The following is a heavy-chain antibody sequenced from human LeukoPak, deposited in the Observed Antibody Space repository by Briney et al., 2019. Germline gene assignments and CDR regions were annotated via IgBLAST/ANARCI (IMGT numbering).Heavy chain of an antibody. J-gene: IGHJ1*01. CDR2: IRSKPHSYAT. CDR3: TNEYTLGSEYFQH. D-gene: IGHD2/OR15-2a*01. V-gene: IGHV3-73*01. Sequence: GGSLRLSCAASGLSFSGSALHWVRQASGKGLEWLGRIRSKPHSYATTYAASVKGRFTISRDDSKNTAYLQMNSLKTEDTAVYYCTNEYTLGSEYFQHWGQGTLVTVST. CDR1: GLSFSGSA.